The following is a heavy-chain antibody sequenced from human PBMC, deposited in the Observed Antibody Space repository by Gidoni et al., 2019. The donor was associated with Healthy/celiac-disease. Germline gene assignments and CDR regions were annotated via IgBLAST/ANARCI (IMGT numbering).Heavy chain of an antibody. CDR3: ARENRRNKWFDP. CDR2: IYHSGST. Sequence: QLQLQESGSGLVQPSQPLSLTCALSGASISSGGYSWSWIRQPPGKGLEWIGYIYHSGSTYYNPSLNSRVTISVDRSKNQFSLKLNSVTAADTAVYYCARENRRNKWFDPWGQGILVTVSS. CDR1: GASISSGGYS. J-gene: IGHJ5*02. V-gene: IGHV4-30-2*01.